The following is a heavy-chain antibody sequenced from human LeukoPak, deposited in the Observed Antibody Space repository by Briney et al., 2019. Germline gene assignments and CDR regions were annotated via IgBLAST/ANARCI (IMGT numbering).Heavy chain of an antibody. V-gene: IGHV1-69*05. CDR2: IIPIFGTA. Sequence: ASVKVSCKASGGTFSSYAISWVRQAPGQGLEWVGRIIPIFGTANYAQKFQGRVTITTDESTSTAYMELSSLRSEDTAVYYCASSYYDYVWGSYRPWGYWGQGTLVTVSS. J-gene: IGHJ4*02. D-gene: IGHD3-16*02. CDR1: GGTFSSYA. CDR3: ASSYYDYVWGSYRPWGY.